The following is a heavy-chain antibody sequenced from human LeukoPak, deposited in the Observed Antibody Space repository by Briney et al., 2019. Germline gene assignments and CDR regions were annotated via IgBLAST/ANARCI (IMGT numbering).Heavy chain of an antibody. D-gene: IGHD3-16*01. CDR3: ARNQQLGGHSYYYYGMDV. J-gene: IGHJ6*02. CDR2: IFSRSESI. Sequence: PGGSLRLSCAASGFTFGAYTMNWVRQAPGKGLEWVSCIFSRSESIFYADSVKGRFTISRDNAKNTLYLQMNSLRADDTAIYYCARNQQLGGHSYYYYGMDVWGQGTTVTVSS. CDR1: GFTFGAYT. V-gene: IGHV3-21*04.